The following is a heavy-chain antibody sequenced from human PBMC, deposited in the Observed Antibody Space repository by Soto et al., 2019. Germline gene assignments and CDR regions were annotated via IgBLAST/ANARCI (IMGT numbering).Heavy chain of an antibody. D-gene: IGHD1-1*01. Sequence: QVQLVQSGAVVKKPGASVKVSRKASGYDFTNYDINWVRQATGQGLEFLGWMNPNNGNIGYAQKFQGRVTMTRDTSISTAFMELSSLTSDDTAIYYCARGRTNWHTLTWDNWGQGTLITVSS. CDR1: GYDFTNYD. CDR2: MNPNNGNI. J-gene: IGHJ4*02. CDR3: ARGRTNWHTLTWDN. V-gene: IGHV1-8*01.